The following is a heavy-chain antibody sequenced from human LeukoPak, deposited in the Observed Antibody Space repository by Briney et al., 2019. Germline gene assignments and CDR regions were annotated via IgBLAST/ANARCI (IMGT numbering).Heavy chain of an antibody. V-gene: IGHV4-38-2*02. Sequence: PSETLSLTCSVSGYSISSGYYWGWIRQPPGKGLEWIGSIHHSGSTYYNSTLKSRVTISVDTSKNQISLKLTSVTAADTAVYYCARTSSGYYSAFDYWGQGTLVTVSS. CDR2: IHHSGST. CDR1: GYSISSGYY. CDR3: ARTSSGYYSAFDY. D-gene: IGHD3-22*01. J-gene: IGHJ4*02.